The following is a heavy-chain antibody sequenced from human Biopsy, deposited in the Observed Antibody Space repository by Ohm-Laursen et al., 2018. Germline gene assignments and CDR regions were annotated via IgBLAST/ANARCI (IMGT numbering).Heavy chain of an antibody. V-gene: IGHV3-30*03. D-gene: IGHD5/OR15-5a*01. CDR2: MSDDGRNE. Sequence: SLRLSCAASGFSFSSYGMYWVRQAPGKGLEWVAFMSDDGRNEYYANSVKGRFTISRDSSKNTLYLQMNSLRVEDTAVFYCARDLRGHWFFDLWGRGTLVTVSS. CDR1: GFSFSSYG. CDR3: ARDLRGHWFFDL. J-gene: IGHJ2*01.